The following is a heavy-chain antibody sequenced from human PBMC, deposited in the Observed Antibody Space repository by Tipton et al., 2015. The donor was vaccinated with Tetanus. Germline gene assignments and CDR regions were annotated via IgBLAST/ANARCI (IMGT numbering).Heavy chain of an antibody. V-gene: IGHV4-38-2*01. D-gene: IGHD3-10*01. J-gene: IGHJ4*02. CDR2: IYHSGST. CDR3: ARAEAGYYGSGKMFDY. Sequence: TLSLTCAASGYSISSGYYWGWIRQPPGKGLEWIGSIYHSGSTYYNPPLKSRVTISVDTPKNQFSLKLSFVTAADTAVYYCARAEAGYYGSGKMFDYWGQGTLVTVSS. CDR1: GYSISSGYY.